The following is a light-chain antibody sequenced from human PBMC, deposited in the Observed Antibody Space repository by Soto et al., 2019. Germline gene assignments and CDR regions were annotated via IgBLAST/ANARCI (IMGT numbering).Light chain of an antibody. V-gene: IGKV2-28*01. Sequence: DFVMTQSPLSLPVTPGEPSSISCRSSQSLPSSGIKYLDWYLQKPGQSPQLLIYLGSNRASVVPYSFSGSGSGTYFTLKISRVEADDVGVYYCMQCLQTPLTFGQGTKWEIK. CDR3: MQCLQTPLT. CDR2: LGS. CDR1: QSLPSSGIKY. J-gene: IGKJ2*01.